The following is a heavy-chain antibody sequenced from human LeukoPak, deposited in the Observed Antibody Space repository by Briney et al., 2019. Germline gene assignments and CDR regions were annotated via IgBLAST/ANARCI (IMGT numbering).Heavy chain of an antibody. J-gene: IGHJ3*02. Sequence: GGSLRLSCAASGFTFSNYGMHWVRQAPGKGLEWVAVIWSDGINRYYADSVKGRFTFSRDNSKNTLPLQMNSLRAEDTALYYCVKERSPFDAFDIWGQGTMATVSS. V-gene: IGHV3-33*06. CDR1: GFTFSNYG. CDR3: VKERSPFDAFDI. CDR2: IWSDGINR.